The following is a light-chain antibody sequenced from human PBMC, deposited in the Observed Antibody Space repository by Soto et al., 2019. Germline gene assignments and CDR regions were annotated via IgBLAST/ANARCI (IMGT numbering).Light chain of an antibody. CDR2: DVT. CDR1: SSDVGGYNY. V-gene: IGLV2-11*01. Sequence: QSALTQPRSVSGSPGQSVTISCTGTSSDVGGYNYVSWYQQHPGKAPKIIIYDVTKRPSGVPDRFSGSKSGNTASLTISGLQAEDEADDYCCSYAATYPIWVFGGGTKLTVL. J-gene: IGLJ3*02. CDR3: CSYAATYPIWV.